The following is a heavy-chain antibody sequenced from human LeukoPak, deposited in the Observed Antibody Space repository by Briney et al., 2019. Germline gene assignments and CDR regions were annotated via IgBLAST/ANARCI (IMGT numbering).Heavy chain of an antibody. CDR3: AREARTSLIVVVPAATTDAFDI. CDR1: GGSFSGYY. D-gene: IGHD2-2*01. V-gene: IGHV4-34*01. Sequence: ASETLSLTCAVYGGSFSGYYWSWIRQPPGKGLEWIGEINHSGSTNYNPSLKSRATISVDTSKNQFSLKLSSVTAADTAVYYCAREARTSLIVVVPAATTDAFDIWGQGTMVTVSS. CDR2: INHSGST. J-gene: IGHJ3*02.